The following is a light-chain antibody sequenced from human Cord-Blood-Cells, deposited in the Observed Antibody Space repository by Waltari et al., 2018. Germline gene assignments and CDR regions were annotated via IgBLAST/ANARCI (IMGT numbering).Light chain of an antibody. V-gene: IGLV1-44*01. CDR3: AAWDDSLNGPV. CDR2: SNK. J-gene: IGLJ3*02. CDR1: SSNIGSNT. Sequence: QSVLTQPPSASGTPGQRDTISCSGSSSNIGSNTVNWYQQLPGTAPKLLIYSNKPRPSGVPARFSGSNAGTSASLSSSGLQSEDEADYYCAAWDDSLNGPVFGGGTKLTVL.